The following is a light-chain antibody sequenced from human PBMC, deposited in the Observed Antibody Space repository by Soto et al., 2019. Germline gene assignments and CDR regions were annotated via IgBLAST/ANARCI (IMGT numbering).Light chain of an antibody. CDR3: QQRSSWPSLT. CDR2: AAS. V-gene: IGKV1-39*01. J-gene: IGKJ4*01. Sequence: DIQMTQSPSSLSASVGDRVTITCRASQSISSFLNWYQQKPGKAPKLLIYAASSLQSGVPSRFSGSGSGTDFTLTISSLEPEDFAVYYCQQRSSWPSLTFGGGTKVDIK. CDR1: QSISSF.